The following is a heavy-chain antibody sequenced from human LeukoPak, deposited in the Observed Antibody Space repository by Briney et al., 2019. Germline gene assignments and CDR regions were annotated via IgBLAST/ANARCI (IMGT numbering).Heavy chain of an antibody. D-gene: IGHD6-13*01. CDR1: GYTFTSYG. Sequence: ASVKVSCKASGYTFTSYGVSWVRQAPGQGLEWMGWISVYNGNTNYAQKFQGRVTMTTDTSTSTAYMELRSLRSDDTAVYFCVREGAGTPFDPWGQGTLVTVSS. CDR3: VREGAGTPFDP. CDR2: ISVYNGNT. V-gene: IGHV1-18*01. J-gene: IGHJ5*02.